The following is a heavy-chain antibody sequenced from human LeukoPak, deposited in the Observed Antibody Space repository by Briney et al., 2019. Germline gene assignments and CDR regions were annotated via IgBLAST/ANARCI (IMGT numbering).Heavy chain of an antibody. Sequence: GGSLRLSCAASGFTFSSYAMHWVRQAPGKGLEWVAVISYDGSNKYYADSVKGRFTISRDNSKNTLYLQMNSLRAEDTAVYYCARGADIGVVVAAAPPLVIDYWRQGTLVTVSS. CDR2: ISYDGSNK. D-gene: IGHD2-15*01. CDR1: GFTFSSYA. J-gene: IGHJ4*02. CDR3: ARGADIGVVVAAAPPLVIDY. V-gene: IGHV3-30*04.